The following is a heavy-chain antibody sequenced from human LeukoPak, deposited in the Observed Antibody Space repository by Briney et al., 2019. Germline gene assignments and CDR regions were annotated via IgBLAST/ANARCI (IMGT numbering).Heavy chain of an antibody. Sequence: ASVKVSCKAFGYTFTRYYMHWVRQAPGQGPEWMGVISPSGGSTTYAQKFQGRVTLTRDMSTSTDYLELSSLRSEDTAVYYCATVGSSDSGFDYWGQGTLVTVSS. D-gene: IGHD1-26*01. V-gene: IGHV1-46*01. CDR3: ATVGSSDSGFDY. J-gene: IGHJ4*02. CDR2: ISPSGGST. CDR1: GYTFTRYY.